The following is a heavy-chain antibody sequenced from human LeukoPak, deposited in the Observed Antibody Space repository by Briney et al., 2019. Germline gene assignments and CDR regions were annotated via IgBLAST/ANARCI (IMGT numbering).Heavy chain of an antibody. CDR2: ISTDGTYT. V-gene: IGHV3-74*03. Sequence: PGGSLRLSCAASGFTFSSYWMHWVRQAPGKGLVWASRISTDGTYTEYADSVKGRFTISRDNAKDTLYLQVNSLRAEDTAVYYCAITVDCRATTDCYSYFHHWGQGTLVTVSS. CDR3: AITVDCRATTDCYSYFHH. CDR1: GFTFSSYW. J-gene: IGHJ1*01. D-gene: IGHD2-21*02.